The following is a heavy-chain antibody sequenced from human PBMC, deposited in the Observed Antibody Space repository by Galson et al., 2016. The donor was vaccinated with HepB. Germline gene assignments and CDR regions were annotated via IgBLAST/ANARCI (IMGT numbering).Heavy chain of an antibody. CDR1: VDSVSSNSVA. D-gene: IGHD2-2*01. CDR2: TYYRSKWYN. CDR3: ARDGGVSADSFDY. V-gene: IGHV6-1*01. Sequence: CAISVDSVSSNSVAWNWIRQSPSRGLEWLGRTYYRSKWYNDYAVSVKSRITINPDTSKNQFSLQLNSVTPEDTAVYYCARDGGVSADSFDYWGQGTLVTVSS. J-gene: IGHJ4*02.